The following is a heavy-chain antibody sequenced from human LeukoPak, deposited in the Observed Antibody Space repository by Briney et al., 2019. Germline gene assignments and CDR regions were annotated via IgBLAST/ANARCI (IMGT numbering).Heavy chain of an antibody. CDR3: ARGLSGPYYYYYMDV. Sequence: ASVKLSCKASGFAFTGFYIHWVRQAPGQGLEWMGWINPNNGDTNFAQRFQGRVTVTRDTSISTAYMDLSRLRSDDTAVYYCARGLSGPYYYYYMDVWGKGTAVTVSS. V-gene: IGHV1-2*02. D-gene: IGHD2-15*01. CDR1: GFAFTGFY. J-gene: IGHJ6*03. CDR2: INPNNGDT.